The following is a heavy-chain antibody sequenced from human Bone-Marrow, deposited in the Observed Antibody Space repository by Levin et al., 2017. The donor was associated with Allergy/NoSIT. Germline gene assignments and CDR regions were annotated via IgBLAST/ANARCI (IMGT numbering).Heavy chain of an antibody. CDR2: ISYDGGNK. Sequence: GESLKISCAASGFTFNIYGMHWVRQAPGKGLEWVAVISYDGGNKYYADSVKGRFTISRDNSRNTLYLEMNSLGAEDTAVYYCAKAYYSSGSYAYFDHWGQGTLVTVSS. V-gene: IGHV3-30*18. CDR1: GFTFNIYG. D-gene: IGHD3-10*01. CDR3: AKAYYSSGSYAYFDH. J-gene: IGHJ4*02.